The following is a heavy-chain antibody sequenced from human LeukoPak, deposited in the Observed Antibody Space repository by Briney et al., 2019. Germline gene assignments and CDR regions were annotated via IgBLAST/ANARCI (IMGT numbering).Heavy chain of an antibody. CDR1: GYTFTRYY. Sequence: ASVKVSCKASGYTFTRYYLHWVRQAPGQGLEWMGIINPSGGSTSYAQKFQGRVTMTRDMSTSTVYMELSSLRSEDTAVYYCARVANTPQNYFDYWGQGTLVTVSS. J-gene: IGHJ4*02. V-gene: IGHV1-46*01. CDR2: INPSGGST. CDR3: ARVANTPQNYFDY.